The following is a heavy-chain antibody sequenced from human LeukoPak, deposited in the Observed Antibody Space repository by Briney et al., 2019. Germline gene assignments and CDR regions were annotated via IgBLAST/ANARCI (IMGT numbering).Heavy chain of an antibody. CDR1: GFTFSSYA. Sequence: PGGSLRLSCAASGFTFSSYAMHWVRQAPGKGLEWVAVISYDGSNKYYADSVKGRFTISRDNSKNTLYLQMNSLRAEDTAVYYCASILWFGELLSQHFDYWGQGTLVTVSS. J-gene: IGHJ4*02. CDR3: ASILWFGELLSQHFDY. CDR2: ISYDGSNK. V-gene: IGHV3-30-3*01. D-gene: IGHD3-10*01.